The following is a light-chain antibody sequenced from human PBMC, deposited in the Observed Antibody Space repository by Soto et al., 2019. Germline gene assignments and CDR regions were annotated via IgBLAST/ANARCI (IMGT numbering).Light chain of an antibody. Sequence: DVQMTQSPSSLSASVGDRVTITCRASQCIAPYLALFQQKPGKVPKLLIYASSTLQSGLQYRFSVRGSGTDFTLTISSLQPEDVANYYCQKYNSPPLTFGGGTKVEIK. CDR1: QCIAPY. CDR2: ASS. CDR3: QKYNSPPLT. V-gene: IGKV1-27*01. J-gene: IGKJ4*01.